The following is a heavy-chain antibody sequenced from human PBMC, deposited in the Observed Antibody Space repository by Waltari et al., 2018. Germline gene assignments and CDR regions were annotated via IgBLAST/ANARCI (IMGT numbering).Heavy chain of an antibody. J-gene: IGHJ4*02. D-gene: IGHD6-13*01. V-gene: IGHV4-34*01. Sequence: QVQLQQWGAGRFKPSDTLSLPCSVYAGSFIGYYWSWIRQPPGKGLEWIGEINHSGSTNYNPSLKSRVTISVDTSKNQFSLKLSSVTAADTAVYYCARGRYSRRSRSAIFDYWGQGTLVTVSS. CDR1: AGSFIGYY. CDR3: ARGRYSRRSRSAIFDY. CDR2: INHSGST.